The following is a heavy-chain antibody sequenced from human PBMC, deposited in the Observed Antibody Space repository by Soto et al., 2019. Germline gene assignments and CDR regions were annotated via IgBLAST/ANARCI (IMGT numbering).Heavy chain of an antibody. V-gene: IGHV1-2*02. Sequence: ASVKVSCKASGFSFTGYYIHWLRQAPGQGLEWMGWINAHSGGTEYEQKFQGRVTLTRDTSIATAYLTLTSLTSDDTALYYCAKDLTRQLAYWLDPWGQGTQVTVSS. CDR2: INAHSGGT. J-gene: IGHJ5*02. CDR3: AKDLTRQLAYWLDP. D-gene: IGHD6-6*01. CDR1: GFSFTGYY.